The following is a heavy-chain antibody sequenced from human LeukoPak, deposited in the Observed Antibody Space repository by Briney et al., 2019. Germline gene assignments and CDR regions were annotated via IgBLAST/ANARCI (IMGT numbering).Heavy chain of an antibody. V-gene: IGHV4-59*01. D-gene: IGHD2-2*01. CDR3: ARARYANAWYAFDI. Sequence: SETLSLTCTVSGGSISSYYWSWIRQPPGKGLEWIAYIYYSGSTNYNPSLKSRVTISVDTSKNQFSLKLSSVTAADTAVYYCARARYANAWYAFDIWGHGTMVTVSS. J-gene: IGHJ3*02. CDR1: GGSISSYY. CDR2: IYYSGST.